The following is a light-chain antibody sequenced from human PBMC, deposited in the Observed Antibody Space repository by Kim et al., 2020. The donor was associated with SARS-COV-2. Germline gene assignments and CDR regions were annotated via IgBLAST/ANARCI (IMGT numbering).Light chain of an antibody. CDR1: QSISSW. CDR3: QQYHSYPYS. CDR2: KAS. Sequence: SASVGDRVTITCRASQSISSWVTWYQQNPGKAPKLLIYKASSVESGDPSRFSGSGAETEFTLTISSLQPDDFATYYCQQYHSYPYSFGQGTKLEI. V-gene: IGKV1-5*03. J-gene: IGKJ2*01.